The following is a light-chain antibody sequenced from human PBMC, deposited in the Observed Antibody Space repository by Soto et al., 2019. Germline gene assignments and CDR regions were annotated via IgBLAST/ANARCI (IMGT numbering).Light chain of an antibody. J-gene: IGLJ2*01. CDR1: TSDVGRYKF. CDR2: EVS. Sequence: QSALTQPASVSGSPGQSITISCTGTTSDVGRYKFVSWYQHHPGKAPKLLIFEVSNPPSRVSSRFSGAKSGNTASLTISGLRTEDEATYYCSSSTDTDTLVIFGGGTKLTVL. V-gene: IGLV2-14*01. CDR3: SSSTDTDTLVI.